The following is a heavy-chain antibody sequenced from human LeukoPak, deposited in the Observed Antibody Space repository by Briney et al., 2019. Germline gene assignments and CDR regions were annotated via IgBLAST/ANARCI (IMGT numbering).Heavy chain of an antibody. J-gene: IGHJ4*02. V-gene: IGHV1-2*06. CDR2: INPNSGGT. CDR1: GYTFTGYY. D-gene: IGHD5-18*01. Sequence: ASVKVSCKASGYTFTGYYMHWVRQAPGQGLEWMGRINPNSGGTNYAQKFQGRVTMTRDTSISTAYMELSRLRSDDTAVYYCARAVSYGYYFDYWGQGTLVTVSS. CDR3: ARAVSYGYYFDY.